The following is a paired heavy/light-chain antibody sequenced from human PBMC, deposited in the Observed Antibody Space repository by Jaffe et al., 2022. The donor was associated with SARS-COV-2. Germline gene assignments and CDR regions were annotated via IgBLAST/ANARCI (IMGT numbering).Heavy chain of an antibody. V-gene: IGHV4-61*02. Sequence: QVQLQESGPGLVKPSQTLSLTCAVSGDSISSGTHYWSWIRQPAGKGLEWIGRTYSSGSTKYNPSLRSRVTMSVDTSKNQFSLNLSSVTAADTAVYYCARMRGYVFDYWGQGALVTVSS. CDR2: TYSSGST. D-gene: IGHD3-10*02. CDR3: ARMRGYVFDY. J-gene: IGHJ4*02. CDR1: GDSISSGTHY.
Light chain of an antibody. CDR2: AAS. CDR1: ENINYW. V-gene: IGKV1-5*03. Sequence: DIQMTQSPSTLSASVGDRVTITCRASENINYWLAWYQQKAGKAPKLLIYAASSLESGVPSRFSGSGSGTEFTLTISSLQPDDFATYYCQQYDRWTFGQGTKIEVK. J-gene: IGKJ1*01. CDR3: QQYDRWT.